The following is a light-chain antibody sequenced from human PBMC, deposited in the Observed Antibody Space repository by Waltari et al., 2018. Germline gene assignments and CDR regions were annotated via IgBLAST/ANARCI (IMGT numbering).Light chain of an antibody. CDR1: QSFGKS. V-gene: IGKV3-20*01. J-gene: IGKJ1*01. Sequence: EIVLTQSPGTLSLSPGERATLSCRASQSFGKSLAWYQHKPGQAPRLLIYDASSRATGIPDRFSGSGSGTDFSLTISRLEPEDFSVYYCQHYVTLPATFGQGTKVEV. CDR3: QHYVTLPAT. CDR2: DAS.